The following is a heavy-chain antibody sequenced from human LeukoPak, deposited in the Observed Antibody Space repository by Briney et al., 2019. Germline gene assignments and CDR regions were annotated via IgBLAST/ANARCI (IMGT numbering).Heavy chain of an antibody. V-gene: IGHV1-2*02. CDR3: ATQRERAVAGTSSIDY. J-gene: IGHJ4*02. CDR1: GYTFTGHY. CDR2: INPNSGGT. D-gene: IGHD6-19*01. Sequence: ASVKVSCKASGYTFTGHYMHWVRQAPGQGLEWMGWINPNSGGTNYAQKFQGRVTMTRDTSISTAYMELSRLRSDDTAVYYCATQRERAVAGTSSIDYWGQGTLVTVSS.